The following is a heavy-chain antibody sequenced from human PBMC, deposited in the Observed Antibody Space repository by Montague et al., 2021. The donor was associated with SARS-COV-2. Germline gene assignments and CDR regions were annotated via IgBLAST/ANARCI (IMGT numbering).Heavy chain of an antibody. D-gene: IGHD5-18*01. CDR2: IYYSGST. CDR1: GGSISIYY. CDR3: ASQEVGTAIDRNYYYYGMDV. Sequence: SETLSLTCTVSGGSISIYYWSWIRQPPGKGLEWIGYIYYSGSTNYNPSLKGRVTISVDTSKNQFSLKLSSVTAADTAVYFCASQEVGTAIDRNYYYYGMDVWGQGTTVTVSS. V-gene: IGHV4-59*01. J-gene: IGHJ6*02.